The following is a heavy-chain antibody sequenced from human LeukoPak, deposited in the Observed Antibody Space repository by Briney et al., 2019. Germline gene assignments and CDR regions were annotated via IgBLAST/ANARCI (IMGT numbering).Heavy chain of an antibody. D-gene: IGHD6-19*01. J-gene: IGHJ4*02. V-gene: IGHV3-30*04. CDR2: ISYDGSNK. Sequence: GGSLRLSCVASGFTFSSYAMHWVRQAPGKGLEWVAVISYDGSNKYYADSVKGRFTISRDNSKNTLYLQMNSLRAEDTAVYYCARDRGSSGPLDYWGQGTLVTVSS. CDR1: GFTFSSYA. CDR3: ARDRGSSGPLDY.